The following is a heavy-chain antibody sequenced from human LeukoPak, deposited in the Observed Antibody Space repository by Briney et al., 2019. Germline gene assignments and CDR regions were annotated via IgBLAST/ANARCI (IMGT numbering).Heavy chain of an antibody. CDR3: ARDPSTVTTRHLDY. Sequence: ASVKVSCKASGYTFTAYYMHWVRQAPGQGLELMGWINPKSGATNFAQKFQGRVTVTRDTSIRTVYLELSRLRSDDTAVYYCARDPSTVTTRHLDYWGQGTLVTVSS. D-gene: IGHD4-17*01. J-gene: IGHJ4*02. CDR1: GYTFTAYY. V-gene: IGHV1-2*02. CDR2: INPKSGAT.